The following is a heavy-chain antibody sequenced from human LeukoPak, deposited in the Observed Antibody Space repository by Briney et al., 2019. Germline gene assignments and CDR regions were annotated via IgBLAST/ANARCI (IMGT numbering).Heavy chain of an antibody. CDR3: ARDFPIEGHSSSWYAPWDAFDI. J-gene: IGHJ3*02. V-gene: IGHV3-7*01. D-gene: IGHD6-13*01. CDR2: IKQDGSEK. CDR1: GFTFSSYW. Sequence: PGGSLRLSCAASGFTFSSYWMSWVRQAPGKGLEWVANIKQDGSEKYYVDPVKGRFTISRGNAKNSLYLQMNSLRAEDTAVYYCARDFPIEGHSSSWYAPWDAFDIWGQGTMVTVSS.